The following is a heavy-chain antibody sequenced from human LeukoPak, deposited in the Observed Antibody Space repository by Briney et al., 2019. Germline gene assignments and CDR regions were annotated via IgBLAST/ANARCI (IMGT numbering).Heavy chain of an antibody. CDR3: ARGERDGYKPTLLYFDY. CDR1: GYTFTGYY. J-gene: IGHJ4*02. V-gene: IGHV1-2*02. Sequence: AAEKVSCKASGYTFTGYYMHWVRQAPGQGLEWMGWINPNSGGTNYAQKFQGRVTMTRDTSISTAYMELSRLRSDDTAVYYCARGERDGYKPTLLYFDYWGQGTLATLPS. D-gene: IGHD5-24*01. CDR2: INPNSGGT.